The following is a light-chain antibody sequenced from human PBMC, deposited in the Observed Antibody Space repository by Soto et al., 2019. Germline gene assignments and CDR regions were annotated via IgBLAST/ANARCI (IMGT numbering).Light chain of an antibody. J-gene: IGKJ5*01. CDR1: QSVSSSY. CDR3: QQYGSSPRIS. Sequence: EIVLTQSPGTLSLSPGERATLSCRASQSVSSSYLAWYPQEPGQAPRLLIYGASSRATGIPDRFSGSGSRTDFTLTISRLEPEDFAVYYCQQYGSSPRISFGQEIRLEIK. CDR2: GAS. V-gene: IGKV3-20*01.